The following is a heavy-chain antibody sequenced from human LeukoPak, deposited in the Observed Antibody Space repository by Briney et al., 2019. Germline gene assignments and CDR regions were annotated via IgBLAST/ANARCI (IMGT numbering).Heavy chain of an antibody. CDR1: GGSISSGGYY. CDR3: ARKTMIVVVNWFDP. Sequence: SETLSLTCTVSGGSISSGGYYWSWIRQHPGKGLEWIGYIYYSGSTYYNPSLKSRVTISVDTSKNQFSLKLSSVTAADTAVYYCARKTMIVVVNWFDPWGQGTLVTVSS. D-gene: IGHD3-22*01. CDR2: IYYSGST. J-gene: IGHJ5*02. V-gene: IGHV4-31*03.